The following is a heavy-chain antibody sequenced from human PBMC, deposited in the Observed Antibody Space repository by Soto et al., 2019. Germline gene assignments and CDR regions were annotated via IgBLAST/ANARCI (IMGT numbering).Heavy chain of an antibody. D-gene: IGHD3-16*01. CDR2: IIPILDIT. Sequence: QVQLVQSGAEVKKPGSSVKVSCKASGSTFSNHIITWVRQAPGQGLEWMGRIIPILDITNYAQKFQGRVTISAAKPTTTAYIEVSSLSPEHAAMYYCAKDSPIRSTFSSHGAIDSWGQGTLVTVSP. CDR1: GSTFSNHI. CDR3: AKDSPIRSTFSSHGAIDS. V-gene: IGHV1-69*08. J-gene: IGHJ4*02.